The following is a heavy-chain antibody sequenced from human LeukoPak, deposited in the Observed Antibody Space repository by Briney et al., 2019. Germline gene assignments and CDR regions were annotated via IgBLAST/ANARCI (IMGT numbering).Heavy chain of an antibody. Sequence: ASVKVSCKASGYTFTSYYMHWVRQAPGQGLEWMGWISAYNGNTNYAEKLQGRVTMTTDTSTSTAYMELRSLRSDDTAVYYCARVAPNRRYCSGGTCLNSFDYWGQGTLVTVSS. CDR1: GYTFTSYY. V-gene: IGHV1-18*04. CDR2: ISAYNGNT. CDR3: ARVAPNRRYCSGGTCLNSFDY. D-gene: IGHD2-15*01. J-gene: IGHJ4*02.